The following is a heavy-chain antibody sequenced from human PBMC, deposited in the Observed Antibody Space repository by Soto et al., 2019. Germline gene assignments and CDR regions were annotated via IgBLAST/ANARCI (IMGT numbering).Heavy chain of an antibody. J-gene: IGHJ4*02. CDR3: AGGLNYYENRGGG. D-gene: IGHD3-22*01. Sequence: EVQLVESGGGLVQPGGSLRLSCAASGFTFSSYEMNWVRQAPGKGLEWVSYISSSGSTIYYADSVKGRFTISRDNAKNSLYPKMNSQRAEDTVVYYCAGGLNYYENRGGGWGQGTLVTVSS. CDR2: ISSSGSTI. V-gene: IGHV3-48*03. CDR1: GFTFSSYE.